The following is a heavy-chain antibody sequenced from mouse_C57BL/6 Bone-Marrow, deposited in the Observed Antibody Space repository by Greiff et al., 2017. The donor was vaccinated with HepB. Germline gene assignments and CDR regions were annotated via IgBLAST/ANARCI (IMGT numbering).Heavy chain of an antibody. J-gene: IGHJ1*03. V-gene: IGHV1-9*01. D-gene: IGHD2-3*01. CDR1: GYTFTGYW. CDR3: ARVRLWDGYHYWYFDV. CDR2: ILPGSGST. Sequence: QVQLKQSGAELMKPGASVKLSCKAPGYTFTGYWIEWVKQRPGHGLEWIGEILPGSGSTNYNEKFKGKATFTADTSSNTAYMQLSSLTTEDSAIYYCARVRLWDGYHYWYFDVWGTGTTVTVSS.